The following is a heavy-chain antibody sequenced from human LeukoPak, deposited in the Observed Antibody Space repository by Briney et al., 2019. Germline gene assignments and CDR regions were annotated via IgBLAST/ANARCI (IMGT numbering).Heavy chain of an antibody. CDR3: ARGRGSYDYGDYWYFDL. Sequence: GGSLRLSCAASGFTFSSYGMSWVRQAPGKGLEWVSAISGSGGSTYYADSVKGRFTISRDNAKNSLYLQMNSLRAEDTAVYYCARGRGSYDYGDYWYFDLWGRGTPVTVSS. J-gene: IGHJ2*01. CDR2: ISGSGGST. D-gene: IGHD4-17*01. CDR1: GFTFSSYG. V-gene: IGHV3-23*01.